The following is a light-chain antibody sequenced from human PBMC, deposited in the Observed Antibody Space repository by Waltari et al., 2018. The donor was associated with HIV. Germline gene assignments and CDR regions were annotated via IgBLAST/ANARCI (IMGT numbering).Light chain of an antibody. V-gene: IGKV1-39*01. Sequence: DIQMTQSPSSLSASVGDRVTITCRTSQSISSYLHWFQQKPGKAPKLLIYAASNLQSGVPSRFSGSGSGTDFTLTISSLQPEDFGTYYCQQSYSTPAFGQGTKLEIK. CDR2: AAS. CDR1: QSISSY. J-gene: IGKJ2*01. CDR3: QQSYSTPA.